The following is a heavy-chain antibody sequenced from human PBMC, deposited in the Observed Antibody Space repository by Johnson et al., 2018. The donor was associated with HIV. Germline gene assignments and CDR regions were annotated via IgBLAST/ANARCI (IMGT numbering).Heavy chain of an antibody. CDR1: GFTFSNYG. CDR2: IRYDGDIT. J-gene: IGHJ3*01. D-gene: IGHD3-9*01. CDR3: ARDGRDLVTRGSFDV. V-gene: IGHV3-30*02. Sequence: QVQLVESGGGVVQPGGSLRLSCAASGFTFSNYGMHWVRQAPGKGLEWVAFIRYDGDITYYVDSVKGRFPISRDNSKNTLYLHMNSLRPEDTAVYYCARDGRDLVTRGSFDVWGQGTMVTVSS.